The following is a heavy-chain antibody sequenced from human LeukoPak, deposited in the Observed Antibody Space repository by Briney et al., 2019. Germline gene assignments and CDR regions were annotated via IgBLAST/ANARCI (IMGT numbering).Heavy chain of an antibody. V-gene: IGHV3-21*01. J-gene: IGHJ5*02. CDR3: ARPKWELPMGGWFDP. Sequence: GGSLRLSCAASGFTFSSYSMNWVRQAPGKGLEWVSSISSSSSYIYYADSVKGRFTISRDNAKNSLYLQMNSLRAEDTAVYYCARPKWELPMGGWFDPWGQGTLVTVSS. CDR1: GFTFSSYS. D-gene: IGHD1-26*01. CDR2: ISSSSSYI.